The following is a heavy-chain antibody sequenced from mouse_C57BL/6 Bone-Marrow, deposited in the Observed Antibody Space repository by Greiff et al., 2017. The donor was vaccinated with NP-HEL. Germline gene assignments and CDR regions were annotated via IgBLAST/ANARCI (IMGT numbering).Heavy chain of an antibody. J-gene: IGHJ2*01. CDR1: GYTFTSYW. Sequence: VQLQQPGAELVKPGASVKLSCKASGYTFTSYWMHWVKQRPGQGLEWIGMIHPNSGSTNYNEKFKSKATLTVDKSSSTAYMQLSSLTSEDSAVYYCPITTVVDYYFDYWGQGTTLTVSS. CDR2: IHPNSGST. CDR3: PITTVVDYYFDY. D-gene: IGHD1-1*01. V-gene: IGHV1-64*01.